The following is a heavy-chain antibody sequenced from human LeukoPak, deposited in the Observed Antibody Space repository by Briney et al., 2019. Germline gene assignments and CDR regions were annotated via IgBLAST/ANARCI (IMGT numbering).Heavy chain of an antibody. J-gene: IGHJ4*02. CDR3: AKDEYSTVGY. CDR1: GFTFSSYA. Sequence: GGSLRLSCAASGFTFSSYAMSWVRQAPRKWLEWVSAIMASGTSTNYADSVKGRFTRCKDNCKNTLYLQMNSPRAEDTAAYYCAKDEYSTVGYWGQGTLVTASS. V-gene: IGHV3-23*01. CDR2: IMASGTST. D-gene: IGHD5-18*01.